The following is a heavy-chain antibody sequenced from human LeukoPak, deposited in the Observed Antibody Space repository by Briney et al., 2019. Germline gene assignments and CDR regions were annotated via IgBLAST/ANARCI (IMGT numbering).Heavy chain of an antibody. J-gene: IGHJ4*02. CDR1: GYSIRSGYY. Sequence: PSETLSLTCSVSGYSIRSGYYWGWIRQSPGKGLEWVGSVYHSGSTYQNPSLESRLSMSADTSKNQFSLKLTSVTAADTAVYYCARDSALAQAVMFDYWGQGTLVTVSS. V-gene: IGHV4-38-2*02. D-gene: IGHD6-19*01. CDR2: VYHSGST. CDR3: ARDSALAQAVMFDY.